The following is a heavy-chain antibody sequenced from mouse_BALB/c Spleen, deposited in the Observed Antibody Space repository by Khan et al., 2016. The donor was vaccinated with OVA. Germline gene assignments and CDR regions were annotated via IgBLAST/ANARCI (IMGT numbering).Heavy chain of an antibody. CDR3: VRRGGLGRWYAMDS. Sequence: QVQLQQSGPGLVQPSQSLSITCTVSGFSLTNYAVHWVRQSPGKGLEWLGVIWSGGNTDYDATFISRLRISKDNSKSQVFFEMNSLQANDTAIYFCVRRGGLGRWYAMDSWGQGTSVTVSS. CDR1: GFSLTNYA. D-gene: IGHD4-1*01. V-gene: IGHV2-2*02. CDR2: IWSGGNT. J-gene: IGHJ4*01.